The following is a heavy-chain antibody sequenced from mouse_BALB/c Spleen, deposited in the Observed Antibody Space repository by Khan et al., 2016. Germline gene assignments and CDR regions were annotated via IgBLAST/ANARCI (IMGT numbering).Heavy chain of an antibody. CDR2: INPDSYTI. V-gene: IGHV4-1*02. Sequence: EVQLVESGGGLVHPGGSLKLSCAASGFDFSRYWMRWVRQAPGKGLEWIGEINPDSYTINYTPSLKDKFIISRDNAKNTLYLQMSKVRSEDTALDYCARAGYYGYLAYWGQGTLVTVSA. D-gene: IGHD1-1*01. J-gene: IGHJ3*01. CDR1: GFDFSRYW. CDR3: ARAGYYGYLAY.